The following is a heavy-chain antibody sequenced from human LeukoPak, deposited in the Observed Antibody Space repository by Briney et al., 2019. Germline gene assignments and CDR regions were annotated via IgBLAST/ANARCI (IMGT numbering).Heavy chain of an antibody. J-gene: IGHJ6*03. CDR2: ISSSGDYR. CDR1: GFTFSSYA. V-gene: IGHV3-21*01. D-gene: IGHD6-19*01. CDR3: TRDSDNSGWLDYYMDV. Sequence: GGSLRLSCAASGFTFSSYAMNWVRQAPGKGLEWISSISSSGDYRYYADSLKGRFTISRDNVKNSVYLQMNSLRAEDTAVYYCTRDSDNSGWLDYYMDVWGKGTTVTISS.